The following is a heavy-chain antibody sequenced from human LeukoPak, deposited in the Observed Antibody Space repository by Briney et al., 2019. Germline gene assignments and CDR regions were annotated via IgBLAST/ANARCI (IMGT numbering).Heavy chain of an antibody. CDR3: SKDIGDYYASGSPPINEYYFYGMDG. D-gene: IGHD3-10*01. V-gene: IGHV3-43*02. CDR1: GFTFDDYA. J-gene: IGHJ6*02. CDR2: ISGDGDST. Sequence: PGGSLRFSCAASGFTFDDYAMHWVRQAPGKGLEGVSLISGDGDSTYYADSVKGRLAISRDNSKNSLSLQMNSLRPEDTALYYCSKDIGDYYASGSPPINEYYFYGMDGWGQGTTVTVS.